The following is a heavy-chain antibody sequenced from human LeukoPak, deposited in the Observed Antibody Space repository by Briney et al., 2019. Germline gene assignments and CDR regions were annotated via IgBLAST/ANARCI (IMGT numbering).Heavy chain of an antibody. D-gene: IGHD2-15*01. CDR3: ARLYCSGGSCYADGFDI. CDR2: IRGSGDTT. J-gene: IGHJ3*02. Sequence: PGGSLRLSCAASGFIFSAYGMSWVRQAPGQGLEWVSAIRGSGDTTYYADSVKGRFTISRDNSKNTLYLQMNSLRAEDTAVYYCARLYCSGGSCYADGFDIWGQGTMVTVSS. CDR1: GFIFSAYG. V-gene: IGHV3-23*01.